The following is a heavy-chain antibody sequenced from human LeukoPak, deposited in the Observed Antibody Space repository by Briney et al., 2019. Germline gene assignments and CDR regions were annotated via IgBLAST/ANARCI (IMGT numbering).Heavy chain of an antibody. V-gene: IGHV1-8*01. D-gene: IGHD3-22*01. CDR2: MNPNSGNT. CDR3: ARGPYDSSGYRFDS. J-gene: IGHJ4*02. Sequence: ASVKVSCKASGYTFTSYDINWVRQATGQGLEWMGWMNPNSGNTGYAQKLQGRVTLTRNNSINTAYMELSSLRSEDTAVYYCARGPYDSSGYRFDSWGQGILVTVSS. CDR1: GYTFTSYD.